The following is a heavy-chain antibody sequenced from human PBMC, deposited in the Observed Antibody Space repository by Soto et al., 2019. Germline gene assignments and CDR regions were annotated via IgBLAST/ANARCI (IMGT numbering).Heavy chain of an antibody. V-gene: IGHV3-23*01. CDR2: ISGSGSNP. Sequence: EVQVLESGGGLVQPGGSLRLSCAASGFTFSSYAMRWVRQAPGQGLEWVSAISGSGSNPYYADSVKGRFTISRDNSKNTLYLQMNSLRAEDTALYYCATTASMTIRDGFDHWGQGTLVTVSS. D-gene: IGHD4-17*01. CDR3: ATTASMTIRDGFDH. CDR1: GFTFSSYA. J-gene: IGHJ4*02.